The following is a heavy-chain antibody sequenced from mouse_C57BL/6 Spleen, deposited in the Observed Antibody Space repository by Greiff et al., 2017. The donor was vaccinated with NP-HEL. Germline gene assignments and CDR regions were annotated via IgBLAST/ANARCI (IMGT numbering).Heavy chain of an antibody. V-gene: IGHV1-5*01. J-gene: IGHJ2*01. CDR3: TRDYGSSSFEY. Sequence: VQLQQSGTVLARPGASVKMSCKTSGYTFTSYWMHWVKQRPGQGLEWIGAIHPGNSDNSYNPQFKDHAKLPAVPSASTAYMELSSLTKEDAAVDDCTRDYGSSSFEYGGQGTTLTVAS. CDR2: IHPGNSDN. D-gene: IGHD1-1*01. CDR1: GYTFTSYW.